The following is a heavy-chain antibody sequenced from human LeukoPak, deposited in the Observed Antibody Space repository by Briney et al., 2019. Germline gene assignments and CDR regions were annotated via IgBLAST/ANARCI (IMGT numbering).Heavy chain of an antibody. D-gene: IGHD3-22*01. J-gene: IGHJ4*02. Sequence: GGSLRLSCAASRFTLSSYEMNWVRQAPGKGLEWVSYISESGKTKSHADSVKGRFTISRDNAENTLYLQMNSLRAEDTAVYYCARGYDSDYWGQGTLVTVSS. CDR2: ISESGKTK. CDR1: RFTLSSYE. V-gene: IGHV3-48*03. CDR3: ARGYDSDY.